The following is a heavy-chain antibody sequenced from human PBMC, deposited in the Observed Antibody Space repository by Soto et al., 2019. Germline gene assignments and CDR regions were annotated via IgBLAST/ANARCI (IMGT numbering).Heavy chain of an antibody. D-gene: IGHD3-3*01. V-gene: IGHV4-31*03. CDR1: VGSISSGDYY. Sequence: SETLSLTCTVSVGSISSGDYYWSWIRQVPKKGLEWIGYIYYSGSTYYNPSLRSRVAVAVDTSKNQFSLKLSSVTAADTAMYYCARGGVSTRTFDYWGQGTPVTVSS. CDR3: ARGGVSTRTFDY. J-gene: IGHJ4*02. CDR2: IYYSGST.